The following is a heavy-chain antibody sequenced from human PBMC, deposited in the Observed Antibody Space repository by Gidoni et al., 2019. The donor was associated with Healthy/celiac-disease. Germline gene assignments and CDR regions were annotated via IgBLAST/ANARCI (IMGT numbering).Heavy chain of an antibody. CDR1: GGSISSGGYY. J-gene: IGHJ4*02. CDR2: IYYSGST. D-gene: IGHD1-26*01. Sequence: QVQLQASGPGLVKPSQTLSLTCPVSGGSISSGGYYWSWIRQHPGKGLEWIGYIYYSGSTYYNPSLKSRVTISVDTSKNQFSLKLSSVTAADTAVYYCARGEYSGSFPFDYWGQGTLVTVSS. V-gene: IGHV4-31*03. CDR3: ARGEYSGSFPFDY.